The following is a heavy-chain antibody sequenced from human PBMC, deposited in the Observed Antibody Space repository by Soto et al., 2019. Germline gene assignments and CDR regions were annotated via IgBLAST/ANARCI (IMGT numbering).Heavy chain of an antibody. J-gene: IGHJ6*02. CDR2: ISSSGTTT. Sequence: PGGSLRLSCAASGFSEFSFSSYEMNWVREAPGKVLEWVSYISSSGTTTYYADSVTGRFNISRDNAQSLLYLQMNSLRAEDTAVYQCARPTRTHYGEDGYYYGMDVCGQGTTVT. V-gene: IGHV3-48*03. CDR1: GFSEFSFSSYE. CDR3: ARPTRTHYGEDGYYYGMDV. D-gene: IGHD4-17*01.